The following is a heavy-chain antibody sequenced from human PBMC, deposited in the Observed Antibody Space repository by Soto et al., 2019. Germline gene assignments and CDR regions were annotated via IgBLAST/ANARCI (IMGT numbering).Heavy chain of an antibody. V-gene: IGHV3-48*03. CDR3: ARLYSSGWIDAFDI. CDR2: ISSSGSTI. J-gene: IGHJ3*02. CDR1: GFTFSSYE. Sequence: GGSLRLSCAASGFTFSSYEMNWVRQAPGEGLEWVSYISSSGSTIYYADSVKGRFAISRDNAKNSLYLQMNSLRAEDTAVYYCARLYSSGWIDAFDIWGQGTMVTVSS. D-gene: IGHD6-19*01.